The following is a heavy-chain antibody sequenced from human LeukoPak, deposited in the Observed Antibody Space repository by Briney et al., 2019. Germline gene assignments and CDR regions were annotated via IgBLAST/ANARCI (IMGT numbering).Heavy chain of an antibody. V-gene: IGHV4-39*01. CDR2: IYYSGST. CDR3: ARRYCSGGSCYFDY. J-gene: IGHJ4*02. Sequence: SETLSLTCTVSGGSISSSSYYWGWIRQPPGKGLEWIGSIYYSGSTYYNPSLKSRVTISVDTSKNQFSLKLSSVTAADTAVYYCARRYCSGGSCYFDYWGQGTLVTVSS. D-gene: IGHD2-15*01. CDR1: GGSISSSSYY.